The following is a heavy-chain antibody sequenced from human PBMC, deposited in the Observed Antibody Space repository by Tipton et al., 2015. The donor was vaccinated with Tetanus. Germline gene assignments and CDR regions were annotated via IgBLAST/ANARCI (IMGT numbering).Heavy chain of an antibody. Sequence: QLVQSGVEVKKPGESLKISCKGSGYSFTNYWISWVRQMPGKGPEWMGIIYPGDSDATYSPSFRGQVTISADKSISTAYLQWSSLKASDTAIYFCARLPKHYSASGTTWGQGTLVTVSS. CDR1: GYSFTNYW. J-gene: IGHJ5*02. V-gene: IGHV5-51*01. CDR2: IYPGDSDA. CDR3: ARLPKHYSASGTT. D-gene: IGHD3-10*01.